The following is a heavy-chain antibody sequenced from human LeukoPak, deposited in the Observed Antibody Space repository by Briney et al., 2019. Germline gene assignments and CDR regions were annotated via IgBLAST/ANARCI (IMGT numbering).Heavy chain of an antibody. V-gene: IGHV3-23*01. CDR2: ISGSGGST. CDR3: AKGDYYGSGSYYNAGQFMDV. CDR1: GFTFSSYA. J-gene: IGHJ6*02. D-gene: IGHD3-10*01. Sequence: PGGSLRLSCAASGFTFSSYAMSWVRQAPGKGLEWVSAISGSGGSTYYADSVKGRFTISRDNSKNTLYLQMNSLRAEDTAVYYCAKGDYYGSGSYYNAGQFMDVWGQGTTVTVSS.